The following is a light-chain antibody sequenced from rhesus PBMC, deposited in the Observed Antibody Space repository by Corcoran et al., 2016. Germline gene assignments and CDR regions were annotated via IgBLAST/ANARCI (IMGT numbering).Light chain of an antibody. CDR2: AAS. V-gene: IGKV1-28*01. CDR1: QDISSY. J-gene: IGKJ1*01. CDR3: LQHNSYPRT. Sequence: DIQMTQSPSSLSASVGDTVTITCRASQDISSYLNWFQQKPGKAPKLLIYAASSLESGVPSRISGSGSVTEFTLTISILQPEDFAAYYCLQHNSYPRTFGQGTKVEIK.